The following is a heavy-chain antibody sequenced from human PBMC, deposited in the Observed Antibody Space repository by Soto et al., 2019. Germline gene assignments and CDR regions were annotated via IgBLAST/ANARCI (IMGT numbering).Heavy chain of an antibody. Sequence: SETLSLTCTVSGGSISSGGYYWSWIRQHPGKGLEWIGYIYYIGSTYYNPSLKSRVTTSVDASKNQFSLKLSSVTAADTAVYYCARLGGSYAVPHFDYWGQGTLVTVSS. V-gene: IGHV4-31*03. D-gene: IGHD1-26*01. CDR1: GGSISSGGYY. CDR3: ARLGGSYAVPHFDY. CDR2: IYYIGST. J-gene: IGHJ4*02.